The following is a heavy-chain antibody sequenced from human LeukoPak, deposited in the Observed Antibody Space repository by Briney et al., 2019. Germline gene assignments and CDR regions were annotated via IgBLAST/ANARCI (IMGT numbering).Heavy chain of an antibody. J-gene: IGHJ4*02. V-gene: IGHV3-21*01. D-gene: IGHD3-3*01. CDR3: ARVGIRFLEQYYFDY. CDR2: IITSSSYI. CDR1: GFTFSNYG. Sequence: GGSLRLSCAASGFTFSNYGMHWVRQAPGKGLEWLSYIITSSSYIYYADSVKGRFTVSRDNAMNSLFLQMNSLIAEDTAVYYCARVGIRFLEQYYFDYWGQGTLVTVSS.